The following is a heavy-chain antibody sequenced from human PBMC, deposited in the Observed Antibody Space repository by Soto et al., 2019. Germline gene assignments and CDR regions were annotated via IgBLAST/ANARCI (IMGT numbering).Heavy chain of an antibody. CDR1: GGSFTPTS. CDR3: ATSTNSRYNAVNV. CDR2: IQSGGSA. V-gene: IGHV4-34*01. D-gene: IGHD1-1*01. Sequence: PSETLSLTCAVSGGSFTPTSWTWIRQPPGKGLEWIGEIQSGGSAYYNPSLRGRLSISRDTSKSQFSLTLPSVTAADTAVYYCATSTNSRYNAVNVWGQGTPVTVSS. J-gene: IGHJ6*02.